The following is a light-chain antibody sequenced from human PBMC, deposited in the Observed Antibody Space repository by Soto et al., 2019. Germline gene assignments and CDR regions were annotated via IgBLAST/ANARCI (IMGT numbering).Light chain of an antibody. V-gene: IGKV3-20*01. CDR2: GAS. J-gene: IGKJ4*01. CDR3: QQYGGSPRT. CDR1: QSISNSY. Sequence: EIVLTQSPGTLSLSPGERATLSCRASQSISNSYLAWYQQKPGQAPRLLIYGASSRGTGIPDRFSGSGSGAEFALTISSLEPEDFAVYYCQQYGGSPRTFGGGTKVEIK.